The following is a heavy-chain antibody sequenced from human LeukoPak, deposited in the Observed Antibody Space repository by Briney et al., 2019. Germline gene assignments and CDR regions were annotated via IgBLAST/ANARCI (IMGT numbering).Heavy chain of an antibody. V-gene: IGHV1-2*02. J-gene: IGHJ4*02. Sequence: ASVKVSCKASGYTFTGYYMHWVRQAPGQGLEWVGWINPNSGGTNYAQKFQGRVTMTRDTSISTAYMELSRLRSDDTAVYYCARGTSGSYCSDYWGQGTLVTVSS. D-gene: IGHD1-26*01. CDR3: ARGTSGSYCSDY. CDR1: GYTFTGYY. CDR2: INPNSGGT.